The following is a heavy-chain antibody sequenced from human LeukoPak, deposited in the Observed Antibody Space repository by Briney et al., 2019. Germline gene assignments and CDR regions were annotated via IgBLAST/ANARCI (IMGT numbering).Heavy chain of an antibody. CDR1: GGSFSGYY. Sequence: SETLSLTCAVYGGSFSGYYWSWIRQHPGKGLEWIGYIYYSGSTYYNPSLKSRVTISVDTSKNQFSLKLSSVTAADTAVYYCAREQLVPAAIGAFDIWGQGTMVTVSS. CDR3: AREQLVPAAIGAFDI. D-gene: IGHD2-2*02. V-gene: IGHV4-31*11. J-gene: IGHJ3*02. CDR2: IYYSGST.